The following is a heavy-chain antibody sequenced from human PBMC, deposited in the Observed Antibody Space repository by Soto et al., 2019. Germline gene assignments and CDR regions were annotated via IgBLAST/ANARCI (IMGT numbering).Heavy chain of an antibody. D-gene: IGHD6-19*01. V-gene: IGHV1-58*01. Sequence: QMQLVQSGPEVKKPGTSVKVSCKASGFTFTSSAVQWVRQARGQRLEWIGWIVVGSGNTNYAQKFQERVTITRDMSTSTAYMELSSLRSEDTAVYYCAAESGWYGETMGGYGMDVWGKGTTVTVSS. CDR1: GFTFTSSA. CDR2: IVVGSGNT. J-gene: IGHJ6*04. CDR3: AAESGWYGETMGGYGMDV.